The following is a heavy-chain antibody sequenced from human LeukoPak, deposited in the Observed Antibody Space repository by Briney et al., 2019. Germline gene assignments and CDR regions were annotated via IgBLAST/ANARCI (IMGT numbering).Heavy chain of an antibody. V-gene: IGHV3-9*01. Sequence: GRSLRLSCAASGFTFDDYAMHWVRQAPGKGLEWVSGISWNSGSIGYADSVKGRFTISRDNAKNSLYLQMNSLRAEDTALYYCAKDIRNTPYWPGMDVWGQGTTVTVSS. J-gene: IGHJ6*02. CDR2: ISWNSGSI. CDR1: GFTFDDYA. D-gene: IGHD1/OR15-1a*01. CDR3: AKDIRNTPYWPGMDV.